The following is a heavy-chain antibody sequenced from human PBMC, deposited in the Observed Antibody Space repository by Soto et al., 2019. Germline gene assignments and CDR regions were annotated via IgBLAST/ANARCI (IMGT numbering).Heavy chain of an antibody. CDR3: ARLPNGDNNWMDP. CDR1: GFTFSSYS. J-gene: IGHJ5*02. V-gene: IGHV3-48*01. CDR2: IGIGSSII. D-gene: IGHD4-17*01. Sequence: EVQLVESGGGLVQPGGSLRLSCAASGFTFSSYSMNWVRQAPGKGLEWVSYIGIGSSIIHYADSVKGRFIVSRDNSKNSLFLKMNSLRAEDTAVYYCARLPNGDNNWMDPWGQGTLVTVSP.